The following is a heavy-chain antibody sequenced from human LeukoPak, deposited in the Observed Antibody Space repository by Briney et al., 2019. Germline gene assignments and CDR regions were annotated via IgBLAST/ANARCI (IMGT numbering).Heavy chain of an antibody. CDR3: AKDDQYDSIPPLCAFDI. CDR1: GFTFSSYA. J-gene: IGHJ3*02. CDR2: VRGSGGST. D-gene: IGHD3-22*01. V-gene: IGHV3-23*01. Sequence: GGSLRLSCAASGFTFSSYAMSWVRQAPGKMLEWVSAVRGSGGSTYYADSVKGRFTISRDNSKNTLYLQMNSLRAEDTAVYYCAKDDQYDSIPPLCAFDIWGQGTMVTVSS.